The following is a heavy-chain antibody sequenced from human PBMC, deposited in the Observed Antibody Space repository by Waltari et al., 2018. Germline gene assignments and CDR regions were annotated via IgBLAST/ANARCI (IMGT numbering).Heavy chain of an antibody. Sequence: GGTNYAQKFQGRVTMTRDTSISTAYMELSRLRSDDTAVYYCARVNYYGSGRGTIDYWGQGTLVTVSS. J-gene: IGHJ4*02. CDR3: ARVNYYGSGRGTIDY. CDR2: GGT. D-gene: IGHD3-10*01. V-gene: IGHV1-2*02.